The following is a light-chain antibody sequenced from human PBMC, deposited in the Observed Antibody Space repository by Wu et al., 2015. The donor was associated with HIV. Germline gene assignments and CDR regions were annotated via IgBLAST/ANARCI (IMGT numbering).Light chain of an antibody. CDR1: QSVSSY. J-gene: IGKJ4*01. Sequence: EIVLTQSPATLSLSPGERATLSCRASQSVSSYLAWYQQKPGQAPRLLIYDASNRATGVPARFSGSGSGTDFTLTISRLEPEDFAVYYCQQRSNWPTFGGGTKVENK. CDR2: DAS. V-gene: IGKV3-11*01. CDR3: QQRSNWPT.